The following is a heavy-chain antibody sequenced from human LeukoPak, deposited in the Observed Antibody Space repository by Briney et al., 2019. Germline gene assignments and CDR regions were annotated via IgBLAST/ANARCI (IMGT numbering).Heavy chain of an antibody. CDR1: GFTFSSSW. Sequence: GGSLRLSCVASGFTFSSSWMYWVRQVPGKGLVWVSRISTDETITTYADSVKGRFTISRDNAKNTLYLQMISLSVEDTAVYYCAVDPFAGPTVVWGQGALVTVSS. CDR3: AVDPFAGPTVV. V-gene: IGHV3-74*01. CDR2: ISTDETIT. D-gene: IGHD3-3*02. J-gene: IGHJ4*02.